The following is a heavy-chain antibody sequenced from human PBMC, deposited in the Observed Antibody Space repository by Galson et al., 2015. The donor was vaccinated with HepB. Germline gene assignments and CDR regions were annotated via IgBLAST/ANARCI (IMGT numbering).Heavy chain of an antibody. CDR2: IIPIFGTA. CDR3: ARDIGIYCSGGSCYSGAFDI. D-gene: IGHD2-15*01. CDR1: GGTFSSYA. Sequence: SVKVSCKASGGTFSSYAISWVRQAPGQGLEWMGGIIPIFGTANYAQKFQGRVTITADESTSTAYMELSSLRSEDTAVYYCARDIGIYCSGGSCYSGAFDIWGPGTMVTVSS. V-gene: IGHV1-69*13. J-gene: IGHJ3*02.